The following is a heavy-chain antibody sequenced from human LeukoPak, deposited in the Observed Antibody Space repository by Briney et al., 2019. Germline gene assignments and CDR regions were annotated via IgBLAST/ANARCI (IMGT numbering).Heavy chain of an antibody. CDR3: ARDTSTSRSNWFDP. CDR2: ISSSSSYI. J-gene: IGHJ5*02. V-gene: IGHV3-21*01. Sequence: GGSLRLSCAASGFTFSSYSMNWVRQAPGKGLEWVSSISSSSSYIYYADSVKGRFTISRDNAENSLYLQMNSLRAEDTAVYYCARDTSTSRSNWFDPWGQGTLVTVSS. CDR1: GFTFSSYS. D-gene: IGHD2-2*01.